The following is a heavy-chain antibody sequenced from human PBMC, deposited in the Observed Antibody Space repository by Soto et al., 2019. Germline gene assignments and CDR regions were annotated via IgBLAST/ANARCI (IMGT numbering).Heavy chain of an antibody. V-gene: IGHV4-59*01. D-gene: IGHD3-3*01. Sequence: SETLSLTCTVSGGSISSYYWSWIRQPPGKGLEWIGYIYYSGSTNYNPSLKSRVTISVDTSKNQLSLKLSSVTAADTAVYYCARVERITIFGVVISNWFDPWGQGTLVTVSS. J-gene: IGHJ5*02. CDR1: GGSISSYY. CDR2: IYYSGST. CDR3: ARVERITIFGVVISNWFDP.